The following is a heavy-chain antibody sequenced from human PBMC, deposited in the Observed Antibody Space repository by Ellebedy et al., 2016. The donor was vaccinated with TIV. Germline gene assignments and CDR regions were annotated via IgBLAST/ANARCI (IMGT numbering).Heavy chain of an antibody. CDR3: ATLTGLLPGY. Sequence: ASVKVSXXASGYTFTSYYMHWVRQAPGQGLEWMGWINPNSGGTNYAQKFQGRVTMTRDTSISTAYMELSRLRSDDTAVYYCATLTGLLPGYWGQGTLVTVSS. D-gene: IGHD2-15*01. V-gene: IGHV1-2*02. CDR1: GYTFTSYY. J-gene: IGHJ4*02. CDR2: INPNSGGT.